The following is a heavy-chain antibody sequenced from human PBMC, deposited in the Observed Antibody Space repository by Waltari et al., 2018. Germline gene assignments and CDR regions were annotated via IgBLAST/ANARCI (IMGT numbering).Heavy chain of an antibody. V-gene: IGHV4-34*01. CDR3: ARGLSFYYGSGSYYKYYYFDY. J-gene: IGHJ4*02. D-gene: IGHD3-10*01. Sequence: QVQLQQWGAGLLKPSETLSLTCAVYGGSFSGYYWSWIRQPPGKGLEWIGEINHRGSTNYNPALKSRVTISVDTSKDQFSLKLSSVTAADTAVYYCARGLSFYYGSGSYYKYYYFDYWGQGTLVTVSS. CDR1: GGSFSGYY. CDR2: INHRGST.